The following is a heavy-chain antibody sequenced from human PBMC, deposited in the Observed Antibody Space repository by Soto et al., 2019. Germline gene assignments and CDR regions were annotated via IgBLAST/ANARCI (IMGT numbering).Heavy chain of an antibody. V-gene: IGHV6-1*01. J-gene: IGHJ4*01. Sequence: SQTRSLTFAITGDSVSSNSSGWSCVSQSPSRGLEWLGRTYYRSKWYYEYAVSVRGRITINPDTSKSQYSLQLNSVTPEDTAVYFCARGEQYSGRIFDYWGQGTLVTVSS. CDR3: ARGEQYSGRIFDY. CDR1: GDSVSSNSSG. D-gene: IGHD1-26*01. CDR2: TYYRSKWYY.